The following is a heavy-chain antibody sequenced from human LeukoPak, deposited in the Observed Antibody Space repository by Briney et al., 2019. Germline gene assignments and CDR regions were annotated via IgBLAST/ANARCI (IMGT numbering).Heavy chain of an antibody. CDR1: ESIFSRHA. CDR2: ISNSGGIT. CDR3: AMEGFSI. V-gene: IGHV3-23*01. J-gene: IGHJ3*02. Sequence: GGSLRLSCAASESIFSRHAVNWVRQAPGKGLEWVSIISNSGGITNYADSVQGRLSISRDNSKNTIFLEMNSLRPEDTALYYCAMEGFSIWGQGTVVSVSS. D-gene: IGHD3-3*01.